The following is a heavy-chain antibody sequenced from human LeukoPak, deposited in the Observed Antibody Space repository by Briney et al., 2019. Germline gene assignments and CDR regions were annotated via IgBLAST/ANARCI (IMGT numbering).Heavy chain of an antibody. CDR1: GYTFTGYY. V-gene: IGHV1-69*06. J-gene: IGHJ6*03. CDR3: ARAVQLSTYYYYYMDV. CDR2: IIPIFGTA. D-gene: IGHD5-18*01. Sequence: ASVKVSCKASGYTFTGYYMHWVRQAPGQGLEWMGGIIPIFGTANYAQKFQGRVTITADKSTSTAYMELSSLRSEDTAVYYCARAVQLSTYYYYYMDVWGKGTTVTVSS.